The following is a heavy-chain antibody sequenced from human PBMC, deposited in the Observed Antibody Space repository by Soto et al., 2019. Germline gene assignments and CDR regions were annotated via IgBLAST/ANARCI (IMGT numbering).Heavy chain of an antibody. CDR1: GGSLKSNTYY. V-gene: IGHV4-61*01. CDR3: ARGGIYVGFDS. J-gene: IGHJ4*02. Sequence: PSETLSLTCTVSGGSLKSNTYYWGGIRQPPGKQLEWIGYIQDGASTKYNPALESRFVTAVDTSQNQFSLKVPSVSPADTAIYFCARGGIYVGFDSWGQGARVTVSS. CDR2: IQDGAST. D-gene: IGHD1-1*01.